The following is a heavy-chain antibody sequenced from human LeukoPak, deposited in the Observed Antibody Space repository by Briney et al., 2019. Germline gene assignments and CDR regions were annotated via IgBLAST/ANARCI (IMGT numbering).Heavy chain of an antibody. Sequence: AETLSLTGTVSGVSISTYYWSWIRQPPGKGVEWIGYVYYIGTTNYNPSLKSRVTISVDPPKNQFSLKLSSVTAADTAVYSCARVHDNWFDPWGQGTLVTVSS. V-gene: IGHV4-59*01. J-gene: IGHJ5*02. CDR1: GVSISTYY. CDR2: VYYIGTT. CDR3: ARVHDNWFDP.